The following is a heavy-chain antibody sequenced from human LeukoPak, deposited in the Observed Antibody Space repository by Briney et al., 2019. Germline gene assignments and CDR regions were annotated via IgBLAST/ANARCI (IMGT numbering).Heavy chain of an antibody. D-gene: IGHD3-16*02. CDR1: GFAFNFRTSG. J-gene: IGHJ4*02. CDR3: ARVGGPIDIGEFDY. V-gene: IGHV3-30*02. Sequence: PGGSLRLSCAASGFAFNFRTSGMHWVRQAPAKGLEWVAFIQYDDSEKSYADSMKGRCTTSRDNSKKTVSLQMNSLRAEDTAVYYCARVGGPIDIGEFDYWGQGTLVTVSS. CDR2: IQYDDSEK.